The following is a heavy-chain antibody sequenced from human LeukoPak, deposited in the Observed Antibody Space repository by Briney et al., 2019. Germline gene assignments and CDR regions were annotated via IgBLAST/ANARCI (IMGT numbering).Heavy chain of an antibody. V-gene: IGHV3-30*02. D-gene: IGHD3-3*01. CDR2: IRYDGSNK. CDR1: GFTFSNYG. Sequence: LSGGSLRLSCAASGFTFSNYGMHWVRQAPGKGLEWVASIRYDGSNKYYEDSVKGRFTISRDNSKNTLYLQMNSLRAEDTAVYYCARSRTIFGVVRWYFDYWGQGTLVTVSS. J-gene: IGHJ4*02. CDR3: ARSRTIFGVVRWYFDY.